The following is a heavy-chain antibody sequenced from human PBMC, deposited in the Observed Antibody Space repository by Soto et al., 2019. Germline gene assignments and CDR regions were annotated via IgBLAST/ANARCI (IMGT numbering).Heavy chain of an antibody. CDR3: ASQQLVHYYYGMDV. D-gene: IGHD6-13*01. J-gene: IGHJ6*02. Sequence: QLQLQESGPGLVKPSETLSLTCTVSGGSISSSSYYWGWIRQPPGKGLEWIGSIYYSGSTYYNPPLTSRVTISVDTSKTQFSLKLSSVTAADTAVYYCASQQLVHYYYGMDVWGQGTTFTVSS. V-gene: IGHV4-39*01. CDR2: IYYSGST. CDR1: GGSISSSSYY.